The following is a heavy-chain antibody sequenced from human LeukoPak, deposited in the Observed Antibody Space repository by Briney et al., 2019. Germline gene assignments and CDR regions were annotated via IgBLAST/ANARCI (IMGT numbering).Heavy chain of an antibody. J-gene: IGHJ4*02. CDR3: ARGEGTYYDSTVGDY. V-gene: IGHV3-30*01. Sequence: GSLRLSCAASGFPFSSYAMHWVRPAPGKGLEWVAVISYDGSNKYYADSVKGRFTISRDNSKNTLYLQMNSLRAEDTAVYYCARGEGTYYDSTVGDYWGQGTLVTVSS. CDR2: ISYDGSNK. D-gene: IGHD3-22*01. CDR1: GFPFSSYA.